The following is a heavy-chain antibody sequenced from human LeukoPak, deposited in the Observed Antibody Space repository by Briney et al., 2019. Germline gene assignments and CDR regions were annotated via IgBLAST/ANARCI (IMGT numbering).Heavy chain of an antibody. CDR3: ARDSEEMATIAYDAFDI. V-gene: IGHV1-46*01. CDR1: GYTFTSYY. D-gene: IGHD5-24*01. CDR2: INPSGGST. J-gene: IGHJ3*02. Sequence: ASVKVSCKASGYTFTSYYMHWVRQAPGQGLEWMGIINPSGGSTSYARKFQGRVTMTRDTSTSTVYMELSSLRSEDTAVYYCARDSEEMATIAYDAFDIWGQGTMVTVSS.